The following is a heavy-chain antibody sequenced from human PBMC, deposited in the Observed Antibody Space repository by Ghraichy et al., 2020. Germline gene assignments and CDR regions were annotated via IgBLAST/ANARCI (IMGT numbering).Heavy chain of an antibody. CDR3: AKEYSSSWYYFDY. D-gene: IGHD6-13*01. Sequence: GGSLRLSCAASGFTFSSYAMSWVRQAPGKGLEWVSAISGSGGSTYYADSVKGRFTISRGNSKNTRYLQMNSPKAEDTAVYYCAKEYSSSWYYFDYWGQGTLVTVSS. J-gene: IGHJ4*02. CDR2: ISGSGGST. V-gene: IGHV3-23*01. CDR1: GFTFSSYA.